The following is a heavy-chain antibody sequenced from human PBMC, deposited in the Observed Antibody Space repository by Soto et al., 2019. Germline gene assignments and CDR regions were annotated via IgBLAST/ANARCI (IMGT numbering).Heavy chain of an antibody. CDR2: ISSSSSTI. CDR3: ARPSGYXDTSGYYGAFYYYGMDV. V-gene: IGHV3-48*02. D-gene: IGHD3-22*01. J-gene: IGHJ6*02. Sequence: GGSLRLSCAASGFSFSTYDMNWVRQAPGKGLEWISYISSSSSTIYYADSVKGRFTIPRDNAENSLYLQMTSLRDEDTAVYYCARPSGYXDTSGYYGAFYYYGMDVWGQGTTVTVSS. CDR1: GFSFSTYD.